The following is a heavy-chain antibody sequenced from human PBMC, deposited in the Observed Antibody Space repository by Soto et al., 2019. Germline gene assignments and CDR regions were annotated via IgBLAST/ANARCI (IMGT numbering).Heavy chain of an antibody. J-gene: IGHJ5*02. V-gene: IGHV3-48*03. CDR3: ARGPYRNTYNWFDS. Sequence: GGSLRLSCAASGFIFSDYEINWVRQAPGRGLEWVSYISGSGLTIYYADSVKGRFTISRDNAKNSLYLQMNSLGVEDTAVYYCARGPYRNTYNWFDSWGQGTLVTVSS. CDR2: ISGSGLTI. D-gene: IGHD5-12*01. CDR1: GFIFSDYE.